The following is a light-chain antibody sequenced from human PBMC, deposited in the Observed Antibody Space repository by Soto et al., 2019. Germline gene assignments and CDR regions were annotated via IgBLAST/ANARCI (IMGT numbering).Light chain of an antibody. CDR3: QQFHDWPMT. Sequence: PGDRATLSCRASQSLSVSYIAWYQQKPGQAPRLLIYSTSTRAAGIPDRFTGRGSGTHFTLAISRLEPEDFAVYYCQQFHDWPMTFGPGTKVDIK. V-gene: IGKV3-20*01. CDR2: STS. J-gene: IGKJ3*01. CDR1: QSLSVSY.